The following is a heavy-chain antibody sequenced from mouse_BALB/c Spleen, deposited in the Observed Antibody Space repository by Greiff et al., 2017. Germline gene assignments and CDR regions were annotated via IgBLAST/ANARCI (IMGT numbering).Heavy chain of an antibody. D-gene: IGHD2-1*01. Sequence: QVQLKQSGPQLVRPGASVKISCKASGYSFTSYWMHWVKQRPGQGLEWIGMIDPSDSETRLNQKFKDKATLTVDKSSSTAYMQLSSPTSEDSAVYYCARGDGNYPYAMDYWGQGTSVTVSS. CDR1: GYSFTSYW. J-gene: IGHJ4*01. CDR2: IDPSDSET. CDR3: ARGDGNYPYAMDY. V-gene: IGHV1S126*01.